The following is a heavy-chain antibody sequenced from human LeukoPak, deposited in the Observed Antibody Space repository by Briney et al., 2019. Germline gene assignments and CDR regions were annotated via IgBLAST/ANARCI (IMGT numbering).Heavy chain of an antibody. CDR1: GGTFSSYA. J-gene: IGHJ4*02. CDR2: IIPIFGTA. D-gene: IGHD3-22*01. CDR3: ARAYYYDSSGYYPLDY. Sequence: GASVKVSCKASGGTFSSYAISWARQAPGQGLEWMGGIIPIFGTANYAQKFQGRVTIIADESTSTAYMELSSLRSEDTAVYYCARAYYYDSSGYYPLDYWGQGTLVTVSS. V-gene: IGHV1-69*13.